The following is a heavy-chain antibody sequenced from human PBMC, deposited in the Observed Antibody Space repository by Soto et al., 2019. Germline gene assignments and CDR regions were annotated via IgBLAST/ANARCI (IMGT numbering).Heavy chain of an antibody. D-gene: IGHD3-9*01. V-gene: IGHV4-31*03. CDR1: GGSISSSGYY. J-gene: IGHJ4*02. CDR2: IHYSGNT. CDR3: AKSLTINADFDC. Sequence: QVQLQESGPGLVKPSETLSLTCTVSGGSISSSGYYWSWIRQNPGKGLEGIGYIHYSGNTCYNPSLKSRVTISVDTPKNQFSLRLSSVTAADTAVYYCAKSLTINADFDCWGQGTLVTVSS.